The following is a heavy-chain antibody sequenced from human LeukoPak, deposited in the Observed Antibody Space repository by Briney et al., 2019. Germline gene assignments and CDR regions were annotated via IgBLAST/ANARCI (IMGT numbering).Heavy chain of an antibody. D-gene: IGHD3-3*01. CDR2: IYYSGST. CDR1: GGSISSYY. J-gene: IGHJ6*03. CDR3: AARSYYDFWSGYPDYYMDV. Sequence: PSETLSLTCTVSGGSISSYYWSWIRQPPGKGLEWIGSIYYSGSTYYNPSLKSRVTISVDTSKNQFSLKLSSVTAADTAVYYCAARSYYDFWSGYPDYYMDVWGKGATVTVSS. V-gene: IGHV4-39*07.